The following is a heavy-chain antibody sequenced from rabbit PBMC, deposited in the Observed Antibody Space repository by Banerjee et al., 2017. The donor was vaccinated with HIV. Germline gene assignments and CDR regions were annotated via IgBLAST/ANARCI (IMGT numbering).Heavy chain of an antibody. J-gene: IGHJ4*01. CDR3: ARFFASSGFWTSLYYFNL. CDR1: GFSFSGSYY. V-gene: IGHV1S40*01. D-gene: IGHD1-1*01. Sequence: QSLQESGGDLVKPGGSLTLTCTASGFSFSGSYYMCWVRQAPGKGLEWIACIYAGSSGSTYYASWAKGRFTISKTSSTTVTLQMTSLTAADTATYFCARFFASSGFWTSLYYFNLWGPGTLVTVS. CDR2: IYAGSSGST.